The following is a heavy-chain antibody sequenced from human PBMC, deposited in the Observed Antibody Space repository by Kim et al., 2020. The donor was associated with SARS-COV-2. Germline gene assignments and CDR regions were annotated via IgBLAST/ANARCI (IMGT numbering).Heavy chain of an antibody. J-gene: IGHJ4*02. CDR2: MNPLTGTA. V-gene: IGHV1-46*01. Sequence: ASVKVSCKTSGYTFTGFQMHWMRQAPGQGLEWMAIMNPLTGTAIYAARFQGRLSLTSDTSTATFYMDLRSLRSEDTAVYYCGRDNPDFWGQGTLVTVSS. CDR3: GRDNPDF. CDR1: GYTFTGFQ. D-gene: IGHD2-21*01.